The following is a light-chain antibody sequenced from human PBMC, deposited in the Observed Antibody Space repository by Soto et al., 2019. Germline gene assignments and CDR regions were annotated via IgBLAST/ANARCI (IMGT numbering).Light chain of an antibody. CDR2: GNS. CDR1: SSNIGAGYD. V-gene: IGLV1-40*01. Sequence: QSVLTQPPSVSGAPGQRVTISCTGSSSNIGAGYDVHWYQQLPETAPKLLVDGNSNRHSGDPDRFSGTKSGTSAALASTGFQAEDEADYYCQSYDSSRSGGVFGGGTKFTVL. J-gene: IGLJ3*02. CDR3: QSYDSSRSGGV.